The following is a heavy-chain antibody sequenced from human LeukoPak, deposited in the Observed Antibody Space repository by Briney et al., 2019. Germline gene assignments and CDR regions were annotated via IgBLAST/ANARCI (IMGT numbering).Heavy chain of an antibody. CDR2: ISISGSTI. CDR3: ERLRIAVAAYFDY. J-gene: IGHJ4*02. CDR1: GFTFSSYE. Sequence: PGGSLRLSCAASGFTFSSYEMNWVRQSPGKGLEWVSYISISGSTIYYADSVKGRFTISRDNAKNSLYLQMNSLRAEDTAVYYCERLRIAVAAYFDYWGQGTLVTVSS. D-gene: IGHD6-19*01. V-gene: IGHV3-48*03.